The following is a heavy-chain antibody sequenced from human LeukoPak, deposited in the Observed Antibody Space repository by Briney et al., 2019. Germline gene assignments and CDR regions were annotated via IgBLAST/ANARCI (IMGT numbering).Heavy chain of an antibody. J-gene: IGHJ2*01. CDR1: GGSISSGDYY. D-gene: IGHD3-10*01. CDR2: IYYSGST. Sequence: SETLSLTCTVSGGSISSGDYYWSWIRQPPGKGLEWIGYIYYSGSTYYNPSLKSRVTISVDTSKNQFSLKLSSVTAADTAVYYCARGTPYYGSGSYPRWYFDLWGRGTLVTVSS. V-gene: IGHV4-30-4*01. CDR3: ARGTPYYGSGSYPRWYFDL.